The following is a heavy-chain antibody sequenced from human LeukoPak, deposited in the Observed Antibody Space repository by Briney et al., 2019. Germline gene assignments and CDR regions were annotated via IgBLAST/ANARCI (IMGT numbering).Heavy chain of an antibody. V-gene: IGHV4-61*08. Sequence: SETLSLTCTVSGGSISSGGYYWSWIRQHPGKGLEWIGYIYYSGSTNYNPSLKSRVTISVDTSKNQFSLKLSSVTAADTAVYYCARALYGSIDYWGQGTLVTVSS. CDR2: IYYSGST. CDR3: ARALYGSIDY. CDR1: GGSISSGGYY. D-gene: IGHD4-17*01. J-gene: IGHJ4*02.